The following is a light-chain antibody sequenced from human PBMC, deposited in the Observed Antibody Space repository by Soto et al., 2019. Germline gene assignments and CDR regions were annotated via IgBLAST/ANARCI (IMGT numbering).Light chain of an antibody. J-gene: IGLJ3*02. CDR1: SGHSSYI. V-gene: IGLV4-60*02. CDR3: ETWDSNTWV. CDR2: LEGSGSY. Sequence: QLVLTQSSYASASLGSSVKLTCTLSSGHSSYIIAWHQQQPGKAPRYLMKLEGSGSYNKGSGVPDRFSGSSSGADRYLTIANLQFEDEADYYCETWDSNTWVFGGGTKLTVL.